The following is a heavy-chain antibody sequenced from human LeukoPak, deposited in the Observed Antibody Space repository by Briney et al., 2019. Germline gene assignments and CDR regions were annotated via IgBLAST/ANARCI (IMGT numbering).Heavy chain of an antibody. CDR1: GGSFSGYY. D-gene: IGHD1-26*01. CDR2: INHSGST. Sequence: SETLSLTCAVYGGSFSGYYWSWIRQPPGKGLEWIGEINHSGSTNYNPSLKSRVTISVDTSKNQFSLKLSSVTAADTAVYYCATPWDVGASDYWGQGTLVPVSS. V-gene: IGHV4-34*01. CDR3: ATPWDVGASDY. J-gene: IGHJ4*02.